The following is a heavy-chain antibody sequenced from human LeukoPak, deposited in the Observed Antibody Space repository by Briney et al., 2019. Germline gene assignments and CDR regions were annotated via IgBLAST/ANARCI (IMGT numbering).Heavy chain of an antibody. CDR1: GGSFSGYY. J-gene: IGHJ4*02. D-gene: IGHD3-22*01. CDR3: ARGRAYYYDSSGPLGY. CDR2: INHSGST. V-gene: IGHV4-34*01. Sequence: SETLSLTCTVYGGSFSGYYWSWIRQPPGKGLEWIGEINHSGSTNYNPSLKSRVTISVDTSKNQFSLKLSSVTAADTAVYYCARGRAYYYDSSGPLGYWGQGTLVTVSS.